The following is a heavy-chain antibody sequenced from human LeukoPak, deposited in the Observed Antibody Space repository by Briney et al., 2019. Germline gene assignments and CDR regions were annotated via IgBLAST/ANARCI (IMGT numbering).Heavy chain of an antibody. Sequence: SETLSLTCTVSGGSISSSSYYWGWIRQPPGKGLEWIGSIYYSGSTYYDPSLKSRVTISVDTSKNQFSLKLSSVTAADTAVYYCASRAQIAAAGSFDYWGQGTLVTVSS. CDR3: ASRAQIAAAGSFDY. D-gene: IGHD6-13*01. CDR2: IYYSGST. CDR1: GGSISSSSYY. V-gene: IGHV4-39*01. J-gene: IGHJ4*02.